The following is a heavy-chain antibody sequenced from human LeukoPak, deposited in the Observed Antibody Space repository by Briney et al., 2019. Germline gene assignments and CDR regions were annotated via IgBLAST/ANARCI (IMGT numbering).Heavy chain of an antibody. V-gene: IGHV4-34*01. Sequence: GSLRLSCAASGFTFSDYYMSWIRQPPGKGLEWIGEINHSGSTNYNPSLKSRVTISVDTSKNQFSLKLSSVTAADTAVYYCARDVPGGALATWGQGTLVTVSS. D-gene: IGHD3-16*01. CDR3: ARDVPGGALAT. J-gene: IGHJ5*02. CDR1: GFTFSDYY. CDR2: INHSGST.